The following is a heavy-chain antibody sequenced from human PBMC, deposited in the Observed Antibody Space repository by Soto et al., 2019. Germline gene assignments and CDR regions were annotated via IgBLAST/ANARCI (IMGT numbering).Heavy chain of an antibody. D-gene: IGHD5-12*01. J-gene: IGHJ6*02. V-gene: IGHV4-31*01. CDR3: ARGRDYRYMARDYYYALAV. CDR1: GGSLNSTSYS. Sequence: QVQLQESGPGLVKPSQTLSLTCSVSGGSLNSTSYSWTWVRQHPGKGLEWIGHIYNSGRSYYDPSLRTQVTLTIDTSKNQFSLKLTSVTAADTAVYFCARGRDYRYMARDYYYALAVWGQETTLTVSS. CDR2: IYNSGRS.